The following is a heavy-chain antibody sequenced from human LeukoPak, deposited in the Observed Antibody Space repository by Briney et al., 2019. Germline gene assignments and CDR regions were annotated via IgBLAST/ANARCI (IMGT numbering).Heavy chain of an antibody. CDR2: INHSGST. D-gene: IGHD3-10*01. J-gene: IGHJ5*02. Sequence: KTSETLSLTCAVYGGSFSGYYWSWIRQPPGKGLEWIGEINHSGSTNYNPSLKSRVTISVDTSKNQFSLKLSSVTAADTAVYYCARPISYYGSGSYFGTWGQGTLVTVSS. CDR3: ARPISYYGSGSYFGT. CDR1: GGSFSGYY. V-gene: IGHV4-34*01.